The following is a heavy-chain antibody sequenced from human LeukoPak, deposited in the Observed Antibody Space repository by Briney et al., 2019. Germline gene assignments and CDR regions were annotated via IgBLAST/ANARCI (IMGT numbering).Heavy chain of an antibody. J-gene: IGHJ2*01. CDR3: ARTYSGYLDL. Sequence: KPSETLSLTCTVSGGSISSSNYYWGWIRQPPGKGLEWIGIIYKSGSTYYNPSLKSRVTISVDTSKNQFSLKLSSVTAAVTAIYYCARTYSGYLDLWGRGTLVTVPS. V-gene: IGHV4-39*01. CDR2: IYKSGST. D-gene: IGHD6-13*01. CDR1: GGSISSSNYY.